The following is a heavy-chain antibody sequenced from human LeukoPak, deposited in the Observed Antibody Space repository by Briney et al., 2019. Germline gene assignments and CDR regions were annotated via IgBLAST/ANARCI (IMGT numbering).Heavy chain of an antibody. CDR2: IYYSGST. J-gene: IGHJ3*02. Sequence: PSETLSLTCTVSGGSISSSSYYWGWIRQPPGKGLEWIGSIYYSGSTYYNPSLKSRVTISVDTSKNQFSLKLSSVTAADTAAYYCARRKYAHDAFDIWGQGTMVTVSS. CDR1: GGSISSSSYY. D-gene: IGHD2-2*01. V-gene: IGHV4-39*01. CDR3: ARRKYAHDAFDI.